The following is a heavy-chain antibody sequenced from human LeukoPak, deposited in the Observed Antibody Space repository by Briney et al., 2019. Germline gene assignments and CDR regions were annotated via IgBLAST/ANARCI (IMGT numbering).Heavy chain of an antibody. CDR3: AKDTSYSSSSNFDY. CDR1: GFTVSTNY. D-gene: IGHD6-13*01. V-gene: IGHV3-53*05. Sequence: PGGSLRLSCAASGFTVSTNYMSWVRQAPGKGLEWVSVISSGGTPYYADSVKGRFTISRDNAKSSLYLQMNSLRAEDTALYYCAKDTSYSSSSNFDYWGQGTLVTVSP. J-gene: IGHJ4*02. CDR2: ISSGGTP.